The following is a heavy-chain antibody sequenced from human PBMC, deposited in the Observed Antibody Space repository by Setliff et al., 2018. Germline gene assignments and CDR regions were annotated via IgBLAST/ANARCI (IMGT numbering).Heavy chain of an antibody. V-gene: IGHV1-2*06. CDR3: GRQDILTGYYAFDY. Sequence: GAAVKVSCKTSGYYFTKYFLHWVRQAPGQGLEWMGRVFTATDDTQFRTEFQGRVSVTRDTSMSTTYMELNGLRPDDTAVYYCGRQDILTGYYAFDYWAREPWSPSPQ. J-gene: IGHJ4*02. D-gene: IGHD3-9*01. CDR1: GYYFTKYF. CDR2: VFTATDDT.